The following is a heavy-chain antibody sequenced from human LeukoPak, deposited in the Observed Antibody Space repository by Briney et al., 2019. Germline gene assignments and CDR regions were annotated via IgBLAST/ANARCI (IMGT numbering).Heavy chain of an antibody. Sequence: SETLSLTCTVSGGSISSSYYYWGWIRQAPGKGLEWIGSIFYTGSIYHNPSLRSRVTISMDTSKNQFSLNLGSVTAADAAVYYCARYPAYLGSCRGGRCYYFDYWGQGTLVTVSS. J-gene: IGHJ4*02. D-gene: IGHD2-15*01. CDR3: ARYPAYLGSCRGGRCYYFDY. CDR1: GGSISSSYYY. V-gene: IGHV4-39*01. CDR2: IFYTGSI.